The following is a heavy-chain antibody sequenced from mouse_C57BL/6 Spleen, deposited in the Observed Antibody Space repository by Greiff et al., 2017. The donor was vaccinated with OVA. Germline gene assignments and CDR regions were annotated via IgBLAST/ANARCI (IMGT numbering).Heavy chain of an antibody. J-gene: IGHJ2*01. CDR3: ARDRNYGYFDY. Sequence: EVKVVESGGGLVKPGGSLKLSCAASGFTFSSYAMSWVRQTPEKRLEWVATISDGGSYTYYPDNVKGRFTISRDNAKNNLYLQMSHLKSEDTAMYYCARDRNYGYFDYWGQGTTLTVSS. V-gene: IGHV5-4*01. CDR2: ISDGGSYT. D-gene: IGHD1-1*01. CDR1: GFTFSSYA.